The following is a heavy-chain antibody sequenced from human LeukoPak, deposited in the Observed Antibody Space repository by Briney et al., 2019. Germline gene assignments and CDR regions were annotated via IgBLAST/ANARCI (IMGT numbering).Heavy chain of an antibody. CDR3: AKDALGAFDCSGGSCYYI. V-gene: IGHV3-30*02. D-gene: IGHD2-15*01. Sequence: GGSLRLSCAASGFTFSTYWMHWVRQAPGKGLEWVAFIRYDGSNKYYADSVKGRFTISRDNSKNTLYLQMNSLRAEDTAVYYCAKDALGAFDCSGGSCYYIWGQGTLVTVSS. CDR1: GFTFSTYW. CDR2: IRYDGSNK. J-gene: IGHJ4*02.